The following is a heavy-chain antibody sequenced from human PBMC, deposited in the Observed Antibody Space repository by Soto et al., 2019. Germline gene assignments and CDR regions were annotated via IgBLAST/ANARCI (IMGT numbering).Heavy chain of an antibody. V-gene: IGHV4-4*02. J-gene: IGHJ4*02. CDR1: GVSVSSNNW. CDR3: ASLNQVASKLYLDS. Sequence: QVQLQESGPGLVKPSGTLSLTCAVSGVSVSSNNWWSWVRQSPGKGLEWIGEIYHTGSTNYNPSLKSRLAISVDKSKSQFSLNLSSVTAADTAIYYCASLNQVASKLYLDSWGPGALVTVSS. D-gene: IGHD2-15*01. CDR2: IYHTGST.